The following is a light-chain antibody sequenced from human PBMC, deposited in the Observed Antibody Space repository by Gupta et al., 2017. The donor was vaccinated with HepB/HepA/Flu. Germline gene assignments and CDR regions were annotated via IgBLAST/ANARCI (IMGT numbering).Light chain of an antibody. CDR2: AAS. CDR1: QTVSSTY. V-gene: IGKV3-20*01. CDR3: HHYGSSSWT. Sequence: EIVLTQSPGTLSLSPGERATLSFRTSQTVSSTYVAWYHQKPGQAPRLLLYAASNTATGIPDRFSGSGSGTDFTLTISRMEPEAFAVYYCHHYGSSSWTFGQGTEVEIK. J-gene: IGKJ1*01.